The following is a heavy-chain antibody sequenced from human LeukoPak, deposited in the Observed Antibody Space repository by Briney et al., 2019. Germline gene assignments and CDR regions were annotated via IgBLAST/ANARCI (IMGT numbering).Heavy chain of an antibody. Sequence: GGSLRLSCAASGFTFSDYYMSWIRQAPGKGLEWVSYISSSSSYTNYADSVKGRFTISRDNAKNSLYLQMNSLRAEDTAVYYCARDRGGYSGRGYFDYWGQGTLVTVSS. D-gene: IGHD5-12*01. CDR2: ISSSSSYT. V-gene: IGHV3-11*05. J-gene: IGHJ4*02. CDR3: ARDRGGYSGRGYFDY. CDR1: GFTFSDYY.